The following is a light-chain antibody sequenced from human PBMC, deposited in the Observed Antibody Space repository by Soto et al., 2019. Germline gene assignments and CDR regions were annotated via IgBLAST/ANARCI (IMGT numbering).Light chain of an antibody. Sequence: EIVMTQSPAPLSVSPGEKATLSCRASQSVSRNLAWYQQKPGQAPRLLIYGASTRATGIPARFSGSGSGTEFTLTISSLQSEDFAVYYCQQYNNWPPWTFGQGTKVDIK. CDR1: QSVSRN. V-gene: IGKV3-15*01. CDR2: GAS. J-gene: IGKJ1*01. CDR3: QQYNNWPPWT.